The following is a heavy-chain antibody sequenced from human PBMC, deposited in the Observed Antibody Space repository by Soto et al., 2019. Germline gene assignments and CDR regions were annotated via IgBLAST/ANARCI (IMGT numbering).Heavy chain of an antibody. V-gene: IGHV4-59*01. D-gene: IGHD1-26*01. Sequence: SETLSLTCTVSGGSTSGYYWSWIRQFPGQGLEWIGYIYYSGSTNYNPSLKSRVTISVDKSKNQFSLKLSSVTAGDTAVYFCARVQSGSYALYYFDYWGQGTLVTVSS. CDR3: ARVQSGSYALYYFDY. J-gene: IGHJ4*02. CDR2: IYYSGST. CDR1: GGSTSGYY.